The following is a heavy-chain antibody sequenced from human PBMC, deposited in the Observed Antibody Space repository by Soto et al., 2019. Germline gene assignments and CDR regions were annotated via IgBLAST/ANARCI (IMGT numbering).Heavy chain of an antibody. J-gene: IGHJ3*02. CDR2: ISGSGGST. CDR3: AEHISGWYDDAFDI. D-gene: IGHD6-19*01. V-gene: IGHV3-23*01. CDR1: GFTFSSYA. Sequence: EVQLLESGGGLVQPGVSLRLSCVASGFTFSSYAMSWVRQAPGKGLEWVSAISGSGGSTYYADSVKGRFTISRDNSKNTLYLQMNSLRAEDTAVYYCAEHISGWYDDAFDIWGHGTMVTVT.